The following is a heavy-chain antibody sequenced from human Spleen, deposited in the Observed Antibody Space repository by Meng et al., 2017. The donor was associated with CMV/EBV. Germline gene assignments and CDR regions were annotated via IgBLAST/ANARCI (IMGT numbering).Heavy chain of an antibody. J-gene: IGHJ4*02. CDR1: GYTFTGYY. Sequence: SGYTFTGYYMPWVRQPPGQGLEWMGWINPNSGGTNYAQKFQGRVTMTRDTSISTAYMELSRLRSDDTAVYYCARLSGSYTDPVFDYWGQGTLVTVSS. CDR2: INPNSGGT. V-gene: IGHV1-2*02. D-gene: IGHD1-26*01. CDR3: ARLSGSYTDPVFDY.